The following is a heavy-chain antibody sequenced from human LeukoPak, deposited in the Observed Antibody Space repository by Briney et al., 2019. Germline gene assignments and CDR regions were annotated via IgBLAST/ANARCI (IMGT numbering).Heavy chain of an antibody. CDR3: SKDWDYEEYFDY. V-gene: IGHV3-30*02. D-gene: IGHD3-16*01. J-gene: IGHJ4*02. Sequence: PGGSLRLSCAASGFTFSSYGMHWVRQAPGKGLEWVAFIRYDGSNKYYADSVKGRFTISRDNSKNTLYLQMNSLRAEDTAVYYLSKDWDYEEYFDYWGQGTLVTGSS. CDR2: IRYDGSNK. CDR1: GFTFSSYG.